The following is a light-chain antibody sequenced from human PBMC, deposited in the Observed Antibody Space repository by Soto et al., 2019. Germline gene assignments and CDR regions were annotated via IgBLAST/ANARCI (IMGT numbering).Light chain of an antibody. Sequence: QSALTQAASVSGSPGQSSTISCTGTSSDIGAYPYVSWYQHRPGKAPKVLIYAVNNRPSGISDRFSGSKSGNTASLTISGLRAEDEAVYYCDSYTTSDTVIFGGGTKVTV. J-gene: IGLJ2*01. CDR3: DSYTTSDTVI. CDR2: AVN. V-gene: IGLV2-14*01. CDR1: SSDIGAYPY.